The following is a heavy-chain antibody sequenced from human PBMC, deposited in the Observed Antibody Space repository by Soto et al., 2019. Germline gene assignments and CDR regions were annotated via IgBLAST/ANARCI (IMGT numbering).Heavy chain of an antibody. J-gene: IGHJ6*04. Sequence: GESLKISCKGSGYSFTSYWISWVRQMPGKGLEWMGRIDPSDSYTNYSPSFQGHVTISADKSISTAYLQWSSLKASDTAMYYCARRSEWGGYDYRYYYYYYGMDVRGKGTTVTVAS. CDR2: IDPSDSYT. D-gene: IGHD5-12*01. CDR1: GYSFTSYW. CDR3: ARRSEWGGYDYRYYYYYYGMDV. V-gene: IGHV5-10-1*01.